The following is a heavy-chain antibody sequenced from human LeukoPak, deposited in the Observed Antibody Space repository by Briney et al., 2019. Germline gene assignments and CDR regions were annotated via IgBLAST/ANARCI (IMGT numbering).Heavy chain of an antibody. V-gene: IGHV4-38-2*02. D-gene: IGHD3/OR15-3a*01. CDR3: ARGQIYDYWTPVSWKFDL. CDR1: GFSITSGYF. CDR2: IYTTGAGST. Sequence: SETLSLTCSVSGFSITSGYFWGWIRQSPGKGLEWIGNIYTTGAGSTYYNPSVKSRVTLFSDKAKNQLSLKMNSVTAADTAVYYCARGQIYDYWTPVSWKFDLWGRGTLVSVSS. J-gene: IGHJ2*01.